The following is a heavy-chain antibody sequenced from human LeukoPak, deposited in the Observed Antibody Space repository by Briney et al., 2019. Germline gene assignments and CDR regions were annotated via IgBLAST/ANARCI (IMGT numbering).Heavy chain of an antibody. CDR1: GGSFSGYY. V-gene: IGHV4-34*01. CDR2: INHSGST. Sequence: SETLSLTCAVYGGSFSGYYWSWIRQPPGKGLEWIGEINHSGSTNYNPSLKSRVTISEDTSKNQFSLKLSSVTAADTAVYYCARGLSAFARDSSGYSPFDYWGEGTLVTVSS. J-gene: IGHJ4*02. CDR3: ARGLSAFARDSSGYSPFDY. D-gene: IGHD3-22*01.